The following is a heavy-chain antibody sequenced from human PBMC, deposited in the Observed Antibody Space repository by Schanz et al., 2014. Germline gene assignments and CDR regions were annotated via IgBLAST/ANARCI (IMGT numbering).Heavy chain of an antibody. CDR3: ARGLVRYFAY. V-gene: IGHV1-2*06. D-gene: IGHD2-8*02. CDR1: GYRFIGYY. J-gene: IGHJ4*02. CDR2: INPNSGAT. Sequence: QVQLVQSGAEVVEPGASVKVSCKASGYRFIGYYVHWVRQAPGQGLEWMGQINPNSGATIYAQNFQGRVTMTRDTSISTAYMELSRLRSDDTAVYYCARGLVRYFAYWGQGTLVTVSS.